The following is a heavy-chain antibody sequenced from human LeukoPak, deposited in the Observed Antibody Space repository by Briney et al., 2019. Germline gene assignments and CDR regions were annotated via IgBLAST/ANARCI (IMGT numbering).Heavy chain of an antibody. CDR3: PREWVSASKRYYYYYGMDV. Sequence: SETLSLTCAVSGGSISSYYWSWIRQAAGKGLEWIGRIYTGGSTTYNPSFKSRVTMSVDPSKNQFSLKLSSVTAADTAVYYCPREWVSASKRYYYYYGMDVWGQGTTVTVSS. D-gene: IGHD6-6*01. CDR2: IYTGGST. CDR1: GGSISSYY. J-gene: IGHJ6*02. V-gene: IGHV4-4*07.